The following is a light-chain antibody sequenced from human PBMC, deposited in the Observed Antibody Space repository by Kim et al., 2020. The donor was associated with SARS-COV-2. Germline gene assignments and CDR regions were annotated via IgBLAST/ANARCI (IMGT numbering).Light chain of an antibody. Sequence: APRLLLYGASTRATGIPARFSGSGSGTDFTLTISSLQSEDVAVYYCQQFYNWPPITFGQGTRLEIK. CDR3: QQFYNWPPIT. V-gene: IGKV3-15*01. J-gene: IGKJ5*01. CDR2: GAS.